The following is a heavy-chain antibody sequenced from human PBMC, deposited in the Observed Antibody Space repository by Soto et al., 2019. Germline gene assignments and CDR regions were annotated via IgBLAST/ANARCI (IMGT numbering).Heavy chain of an antibody. CDR3: ARAFDILTRYYFDY. Sequence: QVQLQESGPGLVKPSQTLSLTCTVSGGSISSGDYYWSWIRQPPGKGLEWIGYIYYSGSTYYNPSLKSRVTIXXXTXENQFSLKLSSVTAADTAVYYCARAFDILTRYYFDYWGQGTLVTVSS. V-gene: IGHV4-30-4*01. CDR2: IYYSGST. J-gene: IGHJ4*02. D-gene: IGHD3-9*01. CDR1: GGSISSGDYY.